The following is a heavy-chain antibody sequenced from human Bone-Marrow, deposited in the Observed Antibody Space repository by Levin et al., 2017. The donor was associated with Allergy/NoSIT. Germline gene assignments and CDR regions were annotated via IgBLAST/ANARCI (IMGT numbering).Heavy chain of an antibody. CDR1: GFTFSTYW. V-gene: IGHV3-74*01. CDR2: INSDGSST. J-gene: IGHJ4*02. CDR3: ARLRYTNGFDS. D-gene: IGHD5-18*01. Sequence: GGSLRLSCVASGFTFSTYWMNWVRQAPGKGLVWVSRINSDGSSTSYADSVRGRFTISRDNGKNTLYLQMNSLRAEDTAVYYCARLRYTNGFDSWAQGTLVTVSS.